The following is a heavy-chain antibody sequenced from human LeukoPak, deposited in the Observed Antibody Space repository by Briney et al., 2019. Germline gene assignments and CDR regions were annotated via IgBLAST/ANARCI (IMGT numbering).Heavy chain of an antibody. J-gene: IGHJ3*02. Sequence: PGGSLRLSCAASGFTVSSNYMSWVRQAPGKGLEWVSVIYSGGSTYYADSGKGRFTISRDNSKNTLYLQMNSLRAEDTAVYYCARDLVAVAAGAFDIWGQGTMVTVSS. D-gene: IGHD6-19*01. CDR1: GFTVSSNY. CDR2: IYSGGST. V-gene: IGHV3-66*01. CDR3: ARDLVAVAAGAFDI.